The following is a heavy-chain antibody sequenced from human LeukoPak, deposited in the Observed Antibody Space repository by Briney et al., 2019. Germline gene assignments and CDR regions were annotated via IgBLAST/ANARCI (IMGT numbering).Heavy chain of an antibody. CDR2: IYYSGST. CDR3: ARGGYSSGLYGNFQH. D-gene: IGHD6-19*01. J-gene: IGHJ1*01. Sequence: PSETLSLTCSVSGDSMRSYYWSWIRQPPGKGLEWIGYIYYSGSTNYNPSLKGRVSISVDTSKNQLSLKLRSVTAADTAVYYCARGGYSSGLYGNFQHWGQGTLVTVSS. V-gene: IGHV4-59*01. CDR1: GDSMRSYY.